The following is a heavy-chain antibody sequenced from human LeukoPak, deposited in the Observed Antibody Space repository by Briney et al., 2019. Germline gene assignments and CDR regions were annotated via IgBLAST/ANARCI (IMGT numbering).Heavy chain of an antibody. D-gene: IGHD3-16*02. V-gene: IGHV4-34*01. Sequence: SETLSLTCAVYGGSFSGYYWSWIRQPPGKGLEWIGEINHSGSTNYNPSLKSRVTISVDTSKNQFSLKLSSVTAADTAVYYCARKTVWGSYRWDYWGQGTLVTVPS. CDR2: INHSGST. CDR3: ARKTVWGSYRWDY. CDR1: GGSFSGYY. J-gene: IGHJ4*02.